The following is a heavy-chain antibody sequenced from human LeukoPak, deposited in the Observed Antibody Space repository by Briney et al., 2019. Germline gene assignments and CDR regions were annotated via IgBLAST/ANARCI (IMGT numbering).Heavy chain of an antibody. Sequence: GGSLRLSCAASGFTFSSYAMSWVRQAPGKGLEWVSAISGSGASTYYADSVKGRFTISRDNTKNTLYLQMNSLRAEDTAVYYCAKDGLWFGIDYWGQGTLVTVSS. J-gene: IGHJ4*02. CDR1: GFTFSSYA. V-gene: IGHV3-23*01. CDR3: AKDGLWFGIDY. D-gene: IGHD3-10*01. CDR2: ISGSGAST.